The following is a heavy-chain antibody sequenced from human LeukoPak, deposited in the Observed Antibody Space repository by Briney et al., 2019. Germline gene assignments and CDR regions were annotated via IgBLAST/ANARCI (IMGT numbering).Heavy chain of an antibody. J-gene: IGHJ6*02. D-gene: IGHD4-17*01. V-gene: IGHV3-21*01. CDR1: GFTFSSYS. CDR3: TRHREDGDEYYDYYGMDV. CDR2: ISSSSSYI. Sequence: PGGSLRLSCAASGFTFSSYSMNWVRQAPGKGLEWVSSISSSSSYIYYADSVKGRFTISRDNAKNSLYLQMNSLRAEDTAVYYCTRHREDGDEYYDYYGMDVWGQGTTVTVSS.